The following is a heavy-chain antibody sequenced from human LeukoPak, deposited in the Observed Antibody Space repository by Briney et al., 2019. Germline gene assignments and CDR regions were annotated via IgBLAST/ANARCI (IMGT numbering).Heavy chain of an antibody. V-gene: IGHV1-2*02. Sequence: ASVKVSCKASGYTFTDYYIHWVRQAPGQGLEWMGWINPNSGGTNYAQRFQGRVTVTRDTSISTAYMELSRLRSDDTAVYYCTRVGRSVVVPAATGAYFDYWGQGTLVTVSS. D-gene: IGHD2-2*01. J-gene: IGHJ4*02. CDR2: INPNSGGT. CDR3: TRVGRSVVVPAATGAYFDY. CDR1: GYTFTDYY.